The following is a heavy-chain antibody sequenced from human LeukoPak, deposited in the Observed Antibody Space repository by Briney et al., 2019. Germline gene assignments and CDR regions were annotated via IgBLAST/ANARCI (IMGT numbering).Heavy chain of an antibody. CDR2: ISISSII. CDR3: AKATTSTLSNSGSYLRFDY. J-gene: IGHJ4*02. Sequence: EGSLRLSCAASGFTFSSHWMSWVRQAPGKGLEWISYISISSIISYADSVKGRFTISRDNAKNSLYLQMNSLRAEDMALYYCAKATTSTLSNSGSYLRFDYWGQGALVTVSS. D-gene: IGHD3-10*01. V-gene: IGHV3-48*04. CDR1: GFTFSSHW.